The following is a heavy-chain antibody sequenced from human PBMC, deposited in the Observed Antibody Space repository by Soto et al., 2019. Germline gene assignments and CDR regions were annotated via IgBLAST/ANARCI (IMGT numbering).Heavy chain of an antibody. CDR3: ARDIRGYSRAFDY. D-gene: IGHD5-18*01. Sequence: SETLSLTCTVSGDSVTSDSYYWTWIRQPPGKGLEWIGHIYSSGSTKCNPSLQSRVTISLDTSSNQFSLELTSVTAADTAIYYCARDIRGYSRAFDYWGQGTLVTVSS. V-gene: IGHV4-61*01. CDR1: GDSVTSDSYY. CDR2: IYSSGST. J-gene: IGHJ4*02.